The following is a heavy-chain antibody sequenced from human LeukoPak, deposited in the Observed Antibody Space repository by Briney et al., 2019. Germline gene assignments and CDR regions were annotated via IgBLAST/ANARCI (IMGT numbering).Heavy chain of an antibody. V-gene: IGHV4-34*01. CDR2: INHSGST. D-gene: IGHD6-13*01. Sequence: SETLSLTCAVYGGSFSGYYWSWIRQPPGKGLEWIGEINHSGSTNYNPSLKSRVTISVDTSKNQFSLKLSSVTAADTAVYYCARGRGSSSWYEILDYWGQGTLVTVSS. J-gene: IGHJ4*02. CDR1: GGSFSGYY. CDR3: ARGRGSSSWYEILDY.